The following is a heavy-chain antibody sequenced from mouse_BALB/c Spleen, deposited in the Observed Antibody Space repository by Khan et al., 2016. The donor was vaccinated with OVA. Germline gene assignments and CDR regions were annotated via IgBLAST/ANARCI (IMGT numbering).Heavy chain of an antibody. Sequence: QVQLKESGPGLVAPLQSLSITCSVSGFSLTDYDVSWIRQPPGKGLEWLGVIWGGGTTYYNSVLESRLSISKDNSKSRVFLKMNSLQTDDTAMYYCAKGVWSYYYAVDYWGQGTSVTVSS. CDR1: GFSLTDYD. CDR2: IWGGGTT. CDR3: AKGVWSYYYAVDY. J-gene: IGHJ4*01. V-gene: IGHV2-6-5*01. D-gene: IGHD2-10*02.